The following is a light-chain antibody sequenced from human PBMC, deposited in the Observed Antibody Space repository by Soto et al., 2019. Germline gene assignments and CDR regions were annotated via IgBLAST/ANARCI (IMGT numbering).Light chain of an antibody. CDR1: SSDVGSYNL. V-gene: IGLV2-23*02. CDR3: CSYIPNNSTYV. J-gene: IGLJ1*01. CDR2: EVS. Sequence: QSALTQPASVSGSPGQSITISCTGTSSDVGSYNLVSWYQQHPGKAPKLIIYEVSKRPSGVSNRFSGSKSGDTASLTISGLQAEDEADYYCCSYIPNNSTYVFGTGTKVTVL.